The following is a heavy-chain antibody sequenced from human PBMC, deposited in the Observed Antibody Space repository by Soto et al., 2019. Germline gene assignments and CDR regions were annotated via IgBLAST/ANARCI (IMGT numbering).Heavy chain of an antibody. Sequence: SETLSLTCAVYGGSFSGYYWSWVRQPPGKGLEWIGEINPSGSSNYNPSLKSRVTISVDTSKSQFSLKLTSVTAADTAVYYCARVIEQWLAYYYGMDVWGQGTTVT. CDR3: ARVIEQWLAYYYGMDV. CDR1: GGSFSGYY. J-gene: IGHJ6*02. D-gene: IGHD6-19*01. V-gene: IGHV4-34*01. CDR2: INPSGSS.